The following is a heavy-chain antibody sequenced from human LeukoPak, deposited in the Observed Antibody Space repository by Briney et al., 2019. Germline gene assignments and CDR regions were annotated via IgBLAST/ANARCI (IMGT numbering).Heavy chain of an antibody. V-gene: IGHV1-2*02. Sequence: GASVKVSCKASGYTFTSYDINWVRQATGQGLEWMGWINPNSGGTNYAQKFQGRVTMTRDTSISTAYMELSRLRSDDTAVYYCARGRVINDFWSGYYSDYWGQGTLVTVSS. D-gene: IGHD3-3*01. CDR3: ARGRVINDFWSGYYSDY. J-gene: IGHJ4*02. CDR1: GYTFTSYD. CDR2: INPNSGGT.